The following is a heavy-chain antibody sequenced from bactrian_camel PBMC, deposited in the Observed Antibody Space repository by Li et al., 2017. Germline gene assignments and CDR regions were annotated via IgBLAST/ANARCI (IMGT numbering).Heavy chain of an antibody. CDR3: AARRTANFCPFGRGFTF. D-gene: IGHD3*01. CDR1: RYIYSRYC. V-gene: IGHV3S53*01. Sequence: HVQLVESGGGSVQAGGSLRLSCAASRYIYSRYCMGWFRQAPGKEREGVAAIDTAGDAVYGDSVQGRFTITRDVATNIVYLQMNNLKPEGTAMYYCAARRTANFCPFGRGFTFWGQGTQVTVS. CDR2: IDTAGDA. J-gene: IGHJ4*01.